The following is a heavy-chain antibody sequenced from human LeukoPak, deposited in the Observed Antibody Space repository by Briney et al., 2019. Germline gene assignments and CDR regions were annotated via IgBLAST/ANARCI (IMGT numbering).Heavy chain of an antibody. Sequence: SETLSLTCTVSGGSISSYYWSWIRQPPGKGLEWIGHVNYSGRTNYNPSLKSRVTISIDTSKNQVSLKLSSVTAADTAVYYCARQNPAAEGQGLDHWGQGALVTVSS. CDR2: VNYSGRT. V-gene: IGHV4-59*08. J-gene: IGHJ4*02. CDR3: ARQNPAAEGQGLDH. D-gene: IGHD6-13*01. CDR1: GGSISSYY.